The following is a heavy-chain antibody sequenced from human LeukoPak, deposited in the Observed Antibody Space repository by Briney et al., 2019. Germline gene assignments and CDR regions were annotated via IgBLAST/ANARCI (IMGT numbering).Heavy chain of an antibody. CDR3: ARASPYGDYPNFDY. CDR1: GGSFSGYY. CDR2: INHSGST. V-gene: IGHV4-34*01. J-gene: IGHJ4*02. D-gene: IGHD4-17*01. Sequence: PSETLSLTCAVYGGSFSGYYWSWIRQPPGKGLEWIGEINHSGSTYYNPSLKSRVTISVDTSKNQFSLKLSSVTAADTAVYYCARASPYGDYPNFDYWGQGTLVTVSS.